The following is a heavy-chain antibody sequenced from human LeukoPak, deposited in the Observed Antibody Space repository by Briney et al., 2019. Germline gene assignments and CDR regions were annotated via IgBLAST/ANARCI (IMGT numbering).Heavy chain of an antibody. J-gene: IGHJ4*02. V-gene: IGHV4-4*07. Sequence: TSETLSLTCTVSGGSISSYSWSWIRQPAGKGLEWIGRIYTSGSTKYNPSLKSRVTTSVDTSKNQISLKLSSVTAADTAVYYCASRLYSSARNFDYWGQGTLVTVSS. CDR1: GGSISSYS. CDR2: IYTSGST. CDR3: ASRLYSSARNFDY. D-gene: IGHD6-19*01.